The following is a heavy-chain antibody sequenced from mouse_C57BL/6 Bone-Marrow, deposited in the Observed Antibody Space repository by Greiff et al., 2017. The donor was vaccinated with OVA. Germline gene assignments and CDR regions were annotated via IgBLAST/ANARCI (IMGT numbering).Heavy chain of an antibody. CDR1: GYTFTDYY. Sequence: EVQLQQSGPVLVKPGASVKMSCKASGYTFTDYYMNWVKQSHGKSLEWIGVINPYNGGTSYNQKFKGKATLTVDKSSSTAYMELNSLTSEDSAVYYCARDVFYYAMDYWGQGTSVTVSS. CDR3: ARDVFYYAMDY. J-gene: IGHJ4*01. V-gene: IGHV1-19*01. CDR2: INPYNGGT.